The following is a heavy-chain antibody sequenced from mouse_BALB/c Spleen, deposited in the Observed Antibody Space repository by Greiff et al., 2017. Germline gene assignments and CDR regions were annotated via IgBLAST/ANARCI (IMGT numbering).Heavy chain of an antibody. CDR2: INSNGGST. Sequence: EVMLVESGGGLVQPGGSLKLSCAASGFTFSSYGMSWVRQTPDKRLELVATINSNGGSTYYPDSVKGRFTISRDNAKNTLYLQMSSLKSEDTAMYYCARDRGNYVFDYWGQGTTLTVSS. J-gene: IGHJ2*01. CDR1: GFTFSSYG. V-gene: IGHV5-6-3*01. CDR3: ARDRGNYVFDY. D-gene: IGHD2-1*01.